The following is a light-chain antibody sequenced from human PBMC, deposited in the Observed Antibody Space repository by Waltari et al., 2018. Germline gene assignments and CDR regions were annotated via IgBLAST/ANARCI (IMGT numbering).Light chain of an antibody. V-gene: IGKV1-5*03. Sequence: DIQMTQSPSTLSASVGDRVTITCRASHSISTWLAWYHQKPGKAPKLLIYEASSIENGVPSRFSVSGSGTEFTRTITSLQPDDFATYYCQQFNTYPIPFGRGTKVDIK. J-gene: IGKJ3*01. CDR1: HSISTW. CDR3: QQFNTYPIP. CDR2: EAS.